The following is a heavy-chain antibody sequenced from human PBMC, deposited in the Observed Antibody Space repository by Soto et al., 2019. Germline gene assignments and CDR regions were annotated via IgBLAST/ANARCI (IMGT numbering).Heavy chain of an antibody. CDR1: GYTFTSYG. CDR3: ARVGGPLGHWFDP. D-gene: IGHD3-16*01. J-gene: IGHJ5*02. V-gene: IGHV1-18*01. Sequence: QVQLVQSGAEVKKPGASVKVSCKASGYTFTSYGISWVRQAPGQGLEWMGRISAYNGNTNYAQKLQGRVTMTTDTPRSTAYVGLGSLRSDDTPVYSCARVGGPLGHWFDPGGQGTRFPVSS. CDR2: ISAYNGNT.